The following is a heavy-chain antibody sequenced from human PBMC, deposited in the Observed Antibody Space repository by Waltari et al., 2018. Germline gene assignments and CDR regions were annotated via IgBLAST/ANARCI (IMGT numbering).Heavy chain of an antibody. CDR3: AREYCAGECRLFDF. J-gene: IGHJ4*02. CDR2: IDPNSGAT. CDR1: RNAFRQHY. V-gene: IGHV1-2*02. D-gene: IGHD2-21*01. Sequence: VQLVQSGTEVRRTGASVKVSCTASRNAFRQHYLNWVRRAPGQGLEWMGWIDPNSGATNYGQKFKDRITLTWDTSVNTAYMELTRLASFDTAVYYCAREYCAGECRLFDFWGQGTGLTVSS.